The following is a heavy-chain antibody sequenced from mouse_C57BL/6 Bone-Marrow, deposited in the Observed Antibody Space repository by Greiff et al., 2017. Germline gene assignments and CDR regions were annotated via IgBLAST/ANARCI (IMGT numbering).Heavy chain of an antibody. Sequence: QVQLKESGPGLVKPSQSLFLTCSITGFPITSGYYWIWIRQSPGKPLEWMGYITHSGETFYNPSLQSPISITRETSKNQFFLQLNSVTTEDTAMYYCAGDGGDGAMDYWGQGTSVTVSS. J-gene: IGHJ4*01. CDR3: AGDGGDGAMDY. V-gene: IGHV12-3*01. CDR2: ITHSGET. CDR1: GFPITSGYY. D-gene: IGHD3-3*01.